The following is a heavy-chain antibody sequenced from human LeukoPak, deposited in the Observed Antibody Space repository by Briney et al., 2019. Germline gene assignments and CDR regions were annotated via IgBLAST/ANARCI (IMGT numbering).Heavy chain of an antibody. CDR3: ARESAYYYDSSGYYHPIEY. CDR1: GYTFTGYY. J-gene: IGHJ4*02. CDR2: INPNSGGT. Sequence: ASVKVSCKASGYTFTGYYMHWVRQAPGQGLGWMGWINPNSGGTNYAQKFQGRVTMTRDTSISTAYMELSRLRSDDTAVYYCARESAYYYDSSGYYHPIEYWGQGTLVTVSS. D-gene: IGHD3-22*01. V-gene: IGHV1-2*02.